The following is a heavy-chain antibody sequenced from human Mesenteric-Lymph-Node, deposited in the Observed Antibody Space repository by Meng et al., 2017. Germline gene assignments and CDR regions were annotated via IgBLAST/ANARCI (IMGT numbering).Heavy chain of an antibody. CDR2: ISSSGSTI. Sequence: GESLKISCAASGFTFSDYYMSWIRQAPGKGLEWVSYISSSGSTIYYADSVKGRFTISRDNAKNSLYLQMNSLRAEDTAVYYCARGGLGEWIAVAGKRAVYYYYGMDVWGQGTTVTVSS. V-gene: IGHV3-11*01. CDR1: GFTFSDYY. CDR3: ARGGLGEWIAVAGKRAVYYYYGMDV. J-gene: IGHJ6*02. D-gene: IGHD6-19*01.